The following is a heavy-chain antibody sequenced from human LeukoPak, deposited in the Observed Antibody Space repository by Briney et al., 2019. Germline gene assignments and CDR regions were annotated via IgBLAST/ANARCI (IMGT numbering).Heavy chain of an antibody. J-gene: IGHJ4*02. CDR2: ISGSGGST. CDR3: AKMPVSYSSGWTNFDY. V-gene: IGHV3-23*01. Sequence: GGSLRLSCAASGFTFSSYAMSWVRQAPGKGLEWVSGISGSGGSTYYADSVKGRFTISRDNSKNTLYLQMSSLRAEDTAVYYCAKMPVSYSSGWTNFDYWGQGTLVTASS. CDR1: GFTFSSYA. D-gene: IGHD6-19*01.